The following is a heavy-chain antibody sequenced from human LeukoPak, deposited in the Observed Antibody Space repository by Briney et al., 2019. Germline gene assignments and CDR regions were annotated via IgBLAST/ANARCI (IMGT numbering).Heavy chain of an antibody. D-gene: IGHD4-17*01. CDR2: ISYDGSNK. CDR1: GFTFSSYA. J-gene: IGHJ4*02. V-gene: IGHV3-30-3*01. Sequence: GGSLTLSCAASGFTFSSYAMHWVRQAPGKGLEWVAIISYDGSNKYYADSVKGRFTISRDNSKNTLYLQMNSLRAEDTAVYYCASAPYGDYGDYWGQGTMVTDSS. CDR3: ASAPYGDYGDY.